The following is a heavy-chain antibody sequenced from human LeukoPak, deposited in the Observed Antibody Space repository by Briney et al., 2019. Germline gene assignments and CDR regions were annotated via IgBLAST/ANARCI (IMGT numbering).Heavy chain of an antibody. CDR1: GGSISSHY. D-gene: IGHD1-26*01. Sequence: PSETLSLTCTVSGGSISSHYWSWIRQPPGKGLEWIGYIYYSGSTNYNPSLKSRVTISVDTSKNQFSLKLSSVTAADTAVYYCARDRSPVGATTPIDYWGQGTLVTVSS. CDR3: ARDRSPVGATTPIDY. CDR2: IYYSGST. J-gene: IGHJ4*02. V-gene: IGHV4-59*11.